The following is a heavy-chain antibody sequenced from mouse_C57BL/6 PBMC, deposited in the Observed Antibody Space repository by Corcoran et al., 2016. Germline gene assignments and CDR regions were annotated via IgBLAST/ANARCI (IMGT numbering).Heavy chain of an antibody. Sequence: QVQLKQSGAELVRPGASVKLSCKASGYTFTDYYINWVKQRPGQGLERIARIYPGSGNTYYNEKFKGKATLTAEKSSSTAYMQLSSLTSDDSAVYFCAREGGNYPPYYAMDYWGQGTSVTVSS. D-gene: IGHD2-1*01. V-gene: IGHV1-76*01. J-gene: IGHJ4*01. CDR3: AREGGNYPPYYAMDY. CDR1: GYTFTDYY. CDR2: IYPGSGNT.